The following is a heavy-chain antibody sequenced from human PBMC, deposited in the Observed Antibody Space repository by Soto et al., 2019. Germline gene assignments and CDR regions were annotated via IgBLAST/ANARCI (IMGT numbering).Heavy chain of an antibody. V-gene: IGHV4-31*03. Sequence: PSETLSLTCTVSGGSISSGGYYLSWIRQHPGKGLEWIGYIYYSGSTYYNPSLKSRVTISVDTSKNQFSLKLSSVTAADTAVYYSARTLPPPRYYYYYGMDVWDQGTRVTVSS. CDR3: ARTLPPPRYYYYYGMDV. CDR2: IYYSGST. CDR1: GGSISSGGYY. J-gene: IGHJ6*02.